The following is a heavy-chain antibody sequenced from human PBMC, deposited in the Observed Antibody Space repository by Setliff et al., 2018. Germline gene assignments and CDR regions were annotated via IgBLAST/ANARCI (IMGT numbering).Heavy chain of an antibody. CDR2: IYPTDSDA. Sequence: PGESLKISCKGSGYSFTTYWIGWVRQMPGKGLEWMGIIYPTDSDAMYSPSFQGKVTISVDKSINTAYLHWSSLKASDTAMYYCARSGNQVGGDYWGQGTLVTVSS. CDR3: ARSGNQVGGDY. V-gene: IGHV5-51*01. CDR1: GYSFTTYW. D-gene: IGHD1-26*01. J-gene: IGHJ4*02.